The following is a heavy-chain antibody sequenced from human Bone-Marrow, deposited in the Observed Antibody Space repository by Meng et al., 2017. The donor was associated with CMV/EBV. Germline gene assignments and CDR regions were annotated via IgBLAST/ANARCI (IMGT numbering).Heavy chain of an antibody. J-gene: IGHJ4*02. CDR3: ARAPSGSYPDY. CDR2: TYYRSQWET. CDR1: GDSVSSHSGA. V-gene: IGHV6-1*01. D-gene: IGHD3-16*02. Sequence: SQTLSLTCAISGDSVSSHSGAWNWIRQSPSRGLEWLGRTYYRSQWETDYAVAVKSRMTIKSDTSKNQFTLQLNSVTPEDTAVYYCARAPSGSYPDYWGQGTLVTVSS.